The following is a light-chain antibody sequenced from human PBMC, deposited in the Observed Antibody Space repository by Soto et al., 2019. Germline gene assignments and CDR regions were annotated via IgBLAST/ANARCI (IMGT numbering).Light chain of an antibody. V-gene: IGKV3-20*01. CDR3: QHYGTSPT. J-gene: IGKJ1*01. Sequence: EIVLTQSPGTLSLSPGERATLSCRASQSVTSDYLSWYQQIPGQAPRLLIYGASTRATGIPDRFSGRRPGTDFSLTISRLEPEDFAVYYCQHYGTSPTFGQGTKVDIK. CDR1: QSVTSDY. CDR2: GAS.